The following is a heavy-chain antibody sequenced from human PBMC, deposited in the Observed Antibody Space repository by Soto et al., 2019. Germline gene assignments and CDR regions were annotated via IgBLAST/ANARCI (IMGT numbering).Heavy chain of an antibody. J-gene: IGHJ6*02. V-gene: IGHV4-34*01. Sequence: SETLSLTCAVYGGSFSGYYWSWIRQPPGKGLEWIGEINHSGSTNYNPSLKSRVTISVDTSKNQFSLKLSSVTAADTAVYYCARGRIVVVPAAIHYYDCMDVWGQGTTVTVPS. CDR3: ARGRIVVVPAAIHYYDCMDV. D-gene: IGHD2-2*02. CDR2: INHSGST. CDR1: GGSFSGYY.